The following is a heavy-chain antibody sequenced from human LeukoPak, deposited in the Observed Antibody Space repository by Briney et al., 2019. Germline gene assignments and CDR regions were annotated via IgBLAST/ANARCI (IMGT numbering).Heavy chain of an antibody. CDR2: IYYSGST. CDR3: ARGARAGYNLEPFDY. CDR1: GGSMSSYY. V-gene: IGHV4-59*08. Sequence: PSETLSLTCTVSGGSMSSYYWSWIRQPPGRGLEWIGYIYYSGSTKYNPSLKSRVTISVDTSKNQFSLKLSSVTAADTAVYYCARGARAGYNLEPFDYWGQGTLVTVSS. J-gene: IGHJ4*02. D-gene: IGHD5-24*01.